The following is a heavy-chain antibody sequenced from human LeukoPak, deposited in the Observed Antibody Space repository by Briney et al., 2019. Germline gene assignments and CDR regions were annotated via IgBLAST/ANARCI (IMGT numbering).Heavy chain of an antibody. CDR2: IKSKTDGGTT. Sequence: GGSLRLSCAASGFTFSNAWMSWVRQAPGKGLEWVGRIKSKTDGGTTDYAAPVKGRFTISRDDSKNTLYPQMNSLKTEDTAVYYCTTDRGYFDWLFEFDPWGQGTLVTVSS. CDR3: TTDRGYFDWLFEFDP. J-gene: IGHJ5*02. V-gene: IGHV3-15*01. D-gene: IGHD3-9*01. CDR1: GFTFSNAW.